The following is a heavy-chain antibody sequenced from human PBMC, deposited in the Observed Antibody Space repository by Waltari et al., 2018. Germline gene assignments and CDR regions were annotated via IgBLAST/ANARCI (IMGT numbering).Heavy chain of an antibody. CDR2: INSDGSST. Sequence: EVQLVESGGGLVQPGGSLRLSCAASGFTFSSSWLHWVRHAPGKGLVWVSRINSDGSSTSYADSVKGRFTISRDNAKNTLYLQMNSLRAEDTAVYYCARFKSGWYEYYFDYWGQGTLVTVSS. V-gene: IGHV3-74*01. D-gene: IGHD6-19*01. CDR1: GFTFSSSW. J-gene: IGHJ4*02. CDR3: ARFKSGWYEYYFDY.